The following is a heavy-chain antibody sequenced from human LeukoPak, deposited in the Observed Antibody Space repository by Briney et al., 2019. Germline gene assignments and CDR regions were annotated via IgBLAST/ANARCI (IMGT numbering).Heavy chain of an antibody. J-gene: IGHJ4*02. CDR2: INPKNGGT. CDR1: GYTFTDYY. D-gene: IGHD3-9*01. Sequence: ASVKVSCKASGYTFTDYYIHWVRQAPGQGLEWMGWINPKNGGTYYAQTFQGRVSMTRDTSITTAYMELSSLRSDDTAVYYCARMDILTGYGYWGRGTLVTVSS. CDR3: ARMDILTGYGY. V-gene: IGHV1-2*02.